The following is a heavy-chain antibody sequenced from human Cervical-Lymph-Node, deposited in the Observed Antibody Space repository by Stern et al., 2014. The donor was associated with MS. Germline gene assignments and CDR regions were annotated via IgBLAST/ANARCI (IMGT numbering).Heavy chain of an antibody. D-gene: IGHD3-10*01. CDR2: IIPIFGIA. CDR1: GGTFISYA. V-gene: IGHV1-69*17. Sequence: VQLLESGAEVKKPGSSVKVSCKASGGTFISYAISWVRQAPGQGLQLMGGIIPIFGIANYAQKFQGRVTITADKSTSTSYMELSSLRSEDTAVYYCAAQGISMVRGVIPYYYAMDVWGQGTTVTVSS. J-gene: IGHJ6*02. CDR3: AAQGISMVRGVIPYYYAMDV.